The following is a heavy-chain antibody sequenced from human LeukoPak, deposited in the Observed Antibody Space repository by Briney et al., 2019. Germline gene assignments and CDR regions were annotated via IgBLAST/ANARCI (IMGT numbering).Heavy chain of an antibody. Sequence: ASVKVSCKASGYTFTSYYIHWVRQAPGQGLEWMGIINPSGGSTNYAQKFQGRVTMTRDTSTSTVYMELSSLRSDDTAVYYCAREDDTGRYMGDDAFDIWGQGTMVTVSS. CDR3: AREDDTGRYMGDDAFDI. D-gene: IGHD1-26*01. V-gene: IGHV1-46*01. CDR2: INPSGGST. J-gene: IGHJ3*02. CDR1: GYTFTSYY.